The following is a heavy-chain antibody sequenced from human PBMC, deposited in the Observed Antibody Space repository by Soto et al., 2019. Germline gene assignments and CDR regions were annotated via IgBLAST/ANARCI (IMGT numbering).Heavy chain of an antibody. V-gene: IGHV4-59*01. CDR2: IYYSGST. CDR1: GGSISSYY. D-gene: IGHD4-17*01. J-gene: IGHJ5*02. Sequence: SETLSLTCTVSGGSISSYYWSWIRQPPGKGLEWIGYIYYSGSTNYNPSLKSRVTISVDTSKNQFSLKLSSVTAADTAVYYCARGGQSGDYGWFDPWGQGTLVTVSS. CDR3: ARGGQSGDYGWFDP.